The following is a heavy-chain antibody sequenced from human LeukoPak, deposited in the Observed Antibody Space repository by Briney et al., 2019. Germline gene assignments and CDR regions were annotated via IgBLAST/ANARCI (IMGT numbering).Heavy chain of an antibody. CDR2: IYYSGST. J-gene: IGHJ5*02. Sequence: PSETLSLTCTVSGGSISSYYWSWIRQPPGKGLEWIGYIYYSGSTNYNPSLKSRVTISVDTSKNQFSLKLSSVTAADTAVYYCARGDYGDYRYNWFDPWGQGTLVTVSS. D-gene: IGHD4-17*01. V-gene: IGHV4-59*08. CDR3: ARGDYGDYRYNWFDP. CDR1: GGSISSYY.